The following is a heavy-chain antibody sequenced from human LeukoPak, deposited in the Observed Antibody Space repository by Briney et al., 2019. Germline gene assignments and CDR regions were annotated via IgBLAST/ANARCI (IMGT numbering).Heavy chain of an antibody. CDR3: AKSPRGYCSSTSCYTRGRPRWFDP. CDR2: IYHSGST. Sequence: SETLSLTCAVYGGSFSGYYWSWIRQPPGKGLEWIGEIYHSGSTNYNPSLKSRVTISVDTSKNQFSLKLSSVTAADTAVYYCAKSPRGYCSSTSCYTRGRPRWFDPWGQGTLVTVSS. J-gene: IGHJ5*02. CDR1: GGSFSGYY. V-gene: IGHV4-34*01. D-gene: IGHD2-2*02.